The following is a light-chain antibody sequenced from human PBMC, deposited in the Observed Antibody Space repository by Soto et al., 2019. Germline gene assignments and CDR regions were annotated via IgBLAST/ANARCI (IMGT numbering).Light chain of an antibody. CDR2: DSS. V-gene: IGKV1-8*01. CDR3: QQFYSYPLT. CDR1: QDIGSF. J-gene: IGKJ4*01. Sequence: IRMTHSPSSLSASTVYRVAITCLAIQDIGSFLAFYQQKPGKAPKLLIYDSSTLQSGVPSRFGGSGSGTDFTLTISSLQSEDFATYYCQQFYSYPLTFGGGTKVDI.